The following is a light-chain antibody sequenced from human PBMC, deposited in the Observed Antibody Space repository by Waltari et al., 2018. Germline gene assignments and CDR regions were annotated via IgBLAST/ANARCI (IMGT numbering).Light chain of an antibody. V-gene: IGLV2-23*02. J-gene: IGLJ2*01. Sequence: QSALTQPASVSASPGQSITISCTGTSSDVGNYKRVSWYQQHPGKAPKLMIYAVSNRPSGVSDRFSGSKSGDMASLTISGLQPEDEAEYFCSSYAGSSKGVFGGGTKVTVL. CDR3: SSYAGSSKGV. CDR1: SSDVGNYKR. CDR2: AVS.